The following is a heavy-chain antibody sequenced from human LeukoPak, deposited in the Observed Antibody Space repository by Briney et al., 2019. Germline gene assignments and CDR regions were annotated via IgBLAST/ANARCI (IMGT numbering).Heavy chain of an antibody. CDR1: GGTFSSYA. CDR2: IIPIFGTA. Sequence: SVKVSCKASGGTFSSYAISWVRQAPGQGLEWMGGIIPIFGTANYAQKFQGRVTITADESTSTAYMELSSLRSEDTAVYYCARDKVTIFGVDSWYNWFDPWGQGTLVTVSS. J-gene: IGHJ5*02. V-gene: IGHV1-69*13. D-gene: IGHD3-3*01. CDR3: ARDKVTIFGVDSWYNWFDP.